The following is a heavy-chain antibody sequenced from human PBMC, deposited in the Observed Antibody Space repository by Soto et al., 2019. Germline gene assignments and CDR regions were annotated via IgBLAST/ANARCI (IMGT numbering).Heavy chain of an antibody. CDR2: ISGSGGST. V-gene: IGHV3-23*01. Sequence: PGGSLRLSCAASGFTFSSYAMSWVRQAPGKGLEWVSAISGSGGSTYYADSVKGRFTISRDNSKNTLYLQMNSLRAEDTAVYYCAKEKGVAAHLHNRYGMDVWGQGTTVTVSS. CDR3: AKEKGVAAHLHNRYGMDV. D-gene: IGHD6-6*01. CDR1: GFTFSSYA. J-gene: IGHJ6*02.